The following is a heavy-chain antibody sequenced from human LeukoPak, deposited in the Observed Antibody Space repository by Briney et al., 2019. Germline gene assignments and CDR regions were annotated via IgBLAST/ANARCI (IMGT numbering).Heavy chain of an antibody. CDR2: IYYSGST. D-gene: IGHD3-22*01. Sequence: PSETLSLTCTVSGGSISSYYWSWIRQPPGKGLEWIGYIYYSGSTNYNPSLKSRVTISVDTSKNQFSLKLSSVTAADTAVYYCARVRYYGSSGYYYYFDYWGQGTLVTVSS. CDR3: ARVRYYGSSGYYYYFDY. V-gene: IGHV4-59*01. J-gene: IGHJ4*02. CDR1: GGSISSYY.